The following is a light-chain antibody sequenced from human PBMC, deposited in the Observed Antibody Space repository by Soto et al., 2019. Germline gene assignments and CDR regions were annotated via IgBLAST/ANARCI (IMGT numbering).Light chain of an antibody. CDR1: SSGVGGYTY. V-gene: IGLV2-11*01. CDR2: DVD. Sequence: QSVLTQPRSVSGSPGQSVTISCTGTSSGVGGYTYVSWYQQHPGKAPKLMIYDVDKRPSGVPGRFSGTKSGNTASLTISGLQAEDEADYYCCSYAGSYPFVFGTGTKVTVL. CDR3: CSYAGSYPFV. J-gene: IGLJ1*01.